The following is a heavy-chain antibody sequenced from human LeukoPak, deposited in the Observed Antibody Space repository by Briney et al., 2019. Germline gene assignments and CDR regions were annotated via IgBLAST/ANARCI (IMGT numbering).Heavy chain of an antibody. CDR3: ARRDSSNWDFDY. Sequence: GESLKISCKGSGYMFTSYWIGWVRQMPGKGLEWMGIIYAGDSDTTYSPTFQGQVTISVDKSISTAYLQWSSLKASDTATYYCARRDSSNWDFDYWDQGTLVTVSS. J-gene: IGHJ4*02. V-gene: IGHV5-51*01. CDR1: GYMFTSYW. D-gene: IGHD3-22*01. CDR2: IYAGDSDT.